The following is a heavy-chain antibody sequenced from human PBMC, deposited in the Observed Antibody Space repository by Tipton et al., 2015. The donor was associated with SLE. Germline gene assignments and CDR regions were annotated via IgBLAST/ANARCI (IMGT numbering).Heavy chain of an antibody. V-gene: IGHV3-7*01. CDR1: GFTFSSYW. CDR2: IKEDGSEN. J-gene: IGHJ2*01. CDR3: ARAQREVDYAGRYRYFDL. D-gene: IGHD4-23*01. Sequence: SLRLSCAASGFTFSSYWMTWLRQAPGKGLEWVASIKEDGSENYYVDSVKGRFTISRDNAKNSLHLEMNNLRAEDTAVYYCARAQREVDYAGRYRYFDLWGRGTLVTVSS.